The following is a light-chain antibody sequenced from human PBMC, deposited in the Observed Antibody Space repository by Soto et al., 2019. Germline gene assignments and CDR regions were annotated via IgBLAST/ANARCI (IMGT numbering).Light chain of an antibody. V-gene: IGKV3-20*01. Sequence: EIVLTQSPGTLSVSPGERATLSCRASQSVSSIYLAWFQQKPGQAPRFLIYGASNRATGIPDRFSRSGSGKDLALTISRMEPEDFAVYYCQQYGSSGTVGQGTRLEI. J-gene: IGKJ5*01. CDR3: QQYGSSGT. CDR2: GAS. CDR1: QSVSSIY.